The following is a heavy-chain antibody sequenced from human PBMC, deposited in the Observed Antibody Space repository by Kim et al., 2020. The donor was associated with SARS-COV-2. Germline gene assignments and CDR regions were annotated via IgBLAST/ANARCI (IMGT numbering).Heavy chain of an antibody. CDR1: GGSISSGDYY. Sequence: SETLSLTCTVSGGSISSGDYYWSWIRQPPGKGLEWIGYIYYSGSTYYNPSLKSRVTISVDTSKNQFSLKLSSVTAADTAVYYCASSTPSFRVGVVDYYYYYGIDVWGQGTTVTVSS. CDR2: IYYSGST. CDR3: ASSTPSFRVGVVDYYYYYGIDV. V-gene: IGHV4-30-4*01. J-gene: IGHJ6*02. D-gene: IGHD3-3*01.